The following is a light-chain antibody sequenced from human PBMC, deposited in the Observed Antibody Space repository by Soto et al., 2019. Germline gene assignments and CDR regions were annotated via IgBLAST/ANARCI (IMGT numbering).Light chain of an antibody. CDR3: VLYMGSGSLV. Sequence: QAVVTQEPSFSVSPGGTVTLTCGLSSGSVSTSYYPSWYQQTPGQAPRTLIYSTNTRSSGVPDRFSGSILGNKAALTITGAQADDESEYYCVLYMGSGSLVFSGGTKLTVL. CDR2: STN. CDR1: SGSVSTSYY. J-gene: IGLJ2*01. V-gene: IGLV8-61*01.